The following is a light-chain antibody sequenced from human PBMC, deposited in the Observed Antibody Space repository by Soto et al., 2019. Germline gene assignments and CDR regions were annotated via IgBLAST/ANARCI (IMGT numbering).Light chain of an antibody. CDR1: QSVSSY. CDR2: DAS. J-gene: IGKJ5*01. V-gene: IGKV3-11*01. CDR3: QQRSNCPPIT. Sequence: EIVLTQSPATLSLSPGERTTLSCRARQSVSSYLAWYQQKPGQAPRLLIYDASNRATGIPARFSGSGSGTDFTPTISSLVPEDFAVYYCQQRSNCPPITFGQGTKLEIK.